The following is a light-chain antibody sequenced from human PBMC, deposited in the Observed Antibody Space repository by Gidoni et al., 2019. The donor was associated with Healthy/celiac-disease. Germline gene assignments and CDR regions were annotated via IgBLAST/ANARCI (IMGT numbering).Light chain of an antibody. Sequence: ELVFTQSPATLSLSPGERATPSCRPSQSVSSYLAWYQQKPGQDPRLLIYDAANRATGSPARCSGSGSGTDVTLTISSLEPEDFAVYYCQQRSNWPPRTFGGGTKVEIK. J-gene: IGKJ4*02. CDR2: DAA. CDR3: QQRSNWPPRT. V-gene: IGKV3-11*01. CDR1: QSVSSY.